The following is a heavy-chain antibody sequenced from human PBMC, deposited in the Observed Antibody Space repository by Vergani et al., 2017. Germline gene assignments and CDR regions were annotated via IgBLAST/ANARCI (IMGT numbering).Heavy chain of an antibody. CDR1: GFTFSDYY. CDR2: ISSSGSTI. CDR3: ARGGRLRFLEWRPKNAYYYYYMDV. J-gene: IGHJ6*03. Sequence: QVQLVESGGGLVKPGGSLRLSCAASGFTFSDYYMSWIRQAPGKGLEWVSYISSSGSTIYYADSVKGRFTISRDNAKNSLYLQMNSLRAEDTAVYYCARGGRLRFLEWRPKNAYYYYYMDVWGKGTTVTVSS. D-gene: IGHD3-3*01. V-gene: IGHV3-11*04.